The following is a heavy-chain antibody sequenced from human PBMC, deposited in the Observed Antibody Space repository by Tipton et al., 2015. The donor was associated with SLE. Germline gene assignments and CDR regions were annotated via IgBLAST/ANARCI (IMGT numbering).Heavy chain of an antibody. V-gene: IGHV4-34*01. CDR2: INHSGST. J-gene: IGHJ6*03. CDR3: ARDTGIERNHFYHYYMDL. D-gene: IGHD1-14*01. CDR1: GGSFSGYY. Sequence: TLSLTCAVYGGSFSGYYWSWIRQPPGKGLEWIGEINHSGSTNYNPSLKSRVTISVDTSRNQFSLKLSSVTAADTAVDCCARDTGIERNHFYHYYMDLWGKGTTVTVSS.